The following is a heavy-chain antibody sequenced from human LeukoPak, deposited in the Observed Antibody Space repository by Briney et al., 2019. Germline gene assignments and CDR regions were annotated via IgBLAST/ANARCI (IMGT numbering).Heavy chain of an antibody. J-gene: IGHJ5*02. CDR2: INPNSGGT. V-gene: IGHV1-2*02. D-gene: IGHD3-3*01. CDR3: ARGDAIFGVIITRWLDP. Sequence: ASVKVSCKASGYTSTGYYMHWVRQAPGQGLEWMGWINPNSGGTNYAQKFQGRVTMTRDTSISTAYMELSRLRSDDTAVYYCARGDAIFGVIITRWLDPWGQGTLVTVSS. CDR1: GYTSTGYY.